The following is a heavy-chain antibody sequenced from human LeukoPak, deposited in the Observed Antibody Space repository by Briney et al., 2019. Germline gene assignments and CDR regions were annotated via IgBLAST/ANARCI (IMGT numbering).Heavy chain of an antibody. CDR2: IYYSGST. V-gene: IGHV4-30-4*08. D-gene: IGHD3-9*01. CDR1: GGSISSGDYY. Sequence: PSQTLSLTCTVSGGSISSGDYYWSWIRQPPGKGLEWIGYIYYSGSTYYNPSLKSRVTISVGTSKNQFSLKLSSVTAADTAVYYCARLGYDILTGHDYWGQGTLVTVSS. CDR3: ARLGYDILTGHDY. J-gene: IGHJ4*02.